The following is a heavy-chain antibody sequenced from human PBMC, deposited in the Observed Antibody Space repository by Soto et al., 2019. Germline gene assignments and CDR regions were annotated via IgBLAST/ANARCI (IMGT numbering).Heavy chain of an antibody. CDR2: ISYDGSNK. D-gene: IGHD6-6*01. CDR3: ARDSRPAKTQLAPPSLGY. V-gene: IGHV3-30-3*01. Sequence: GGSLRLSCAASGFTFSSYAMHWVRQAPGKGLEWVAVISYDGSNKYYADSVKGRFTISRDNSKNTLYLQMNSLRAEDTAVYYCARDSRPAKTQLAPPSLGYWGQGTLVTVYS. CDR1: GFTFSSYA. J-gene: IGHJ4*02.